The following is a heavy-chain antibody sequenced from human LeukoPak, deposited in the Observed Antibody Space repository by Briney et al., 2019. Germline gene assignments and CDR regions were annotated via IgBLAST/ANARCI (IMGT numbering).Heavy chain of an antibody. Sequence: GESLKISCKGSRYRFTSYWIGWVRQMPGKGLEWMGIIYLGDSNTRYSPSFQGQVSISADKSISTAYLHWSSLKASDTAMYYCARSPSSSYFDYWGQGTLVTVSS. CDR3: ARSPSSSYFDY. J-gene: IGHJ4*02. V-gene: IGHV5-51*01. CDR1: RYRFTSYW. D-gene: IGHD6-6*01. CDR2: IYLGDSNT.